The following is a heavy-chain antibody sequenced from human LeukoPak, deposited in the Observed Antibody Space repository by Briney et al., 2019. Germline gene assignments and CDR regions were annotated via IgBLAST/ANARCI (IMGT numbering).Heavy chain of an antibody. V-gene: IGHV1-2*02. Sequence: ASVKVSCMPSGYAFSNIYFNWVRQAPGQGLEWMGWINPSTGARIYLQKFEGRISMDTSMDTSFTNVYMEMNSLRTADTAVYSCATSRATHTRDPWGQGTLVTVSS. CDR1: GYAFSNIY. CDR3: ATSRATHTRDP. CDR2: INPSTGAR. J-gene: IGHJ5*02.